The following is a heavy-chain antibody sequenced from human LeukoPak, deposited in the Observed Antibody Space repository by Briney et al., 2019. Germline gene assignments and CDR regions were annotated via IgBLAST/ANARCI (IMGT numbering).Heavy chain of an antibody. V-gene: IGHV4-39*01. CDR1: GGSISSSSYY. J-gene: IGHJ6*03. CDR3: ARHGRGDYYYYMDV. CDR2: IYYSGST. Sequence: SETLSLTCTVSGGSISSSSYYWGWIRQPPGKGLEWIGSIYYSGSTYYNPSLKSRVTISVDTSKNQFSLKLSSVTAADTAVYYCARHGRGDYYYYMDVWGKGTTVTVSS.